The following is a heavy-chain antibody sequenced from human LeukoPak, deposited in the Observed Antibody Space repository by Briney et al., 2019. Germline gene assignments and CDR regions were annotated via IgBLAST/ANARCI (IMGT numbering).Heavy chain of an antibody. CDR1: GFTFDDYG. V-gene: IGHV3-20*04. CDR3: ARVLPGYYYDSSGPIGAFDI. CDR2: INWNGGST. J-gene: IGHJ3*02. D-gene: IGHD3-22*01. Sequence: GSLGLSCAASGFTFDDYGMSWVRQAPGKGLEWVSGINWNGGSTGYADSVKGRFTISRDNAKNSLYLQMNSLRAEDMALYYCARVLPGYYYDSSGPIGAFDIWGQGTMVTVSS.